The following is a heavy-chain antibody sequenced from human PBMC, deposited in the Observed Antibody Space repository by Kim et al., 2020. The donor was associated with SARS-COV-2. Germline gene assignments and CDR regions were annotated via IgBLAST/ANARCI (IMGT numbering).Heavy chain of an antibody. V-gene: IGHV4-39*01. CDR1: GGSISSSSYY. CDR2: IYYSGST. CDR3: ARHPWGWRKTRGPKNWLDP. Sequence: SETLSLTCTVSGGSISSSSYYWGWIRQPPGQGLEWIGSIYYSGSTYYNPSLKRRATMTVDTSKNQFSLKLSPVTAANTAVYYCARHPWGWRKTRGPKNWLDPWGQGTLVTVSS. J-gene: IGHJ5*02. D-gene: IGHD6-19*01.